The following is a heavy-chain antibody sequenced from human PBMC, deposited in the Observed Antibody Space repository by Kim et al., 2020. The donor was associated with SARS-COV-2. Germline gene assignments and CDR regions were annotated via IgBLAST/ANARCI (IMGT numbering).Heavy chain of an antibody. CDR2: IKSKTDGGTT. D-gene: IGHD6-13*01. J-gene: IGHJ5*01. Sequence: GGSLRLSCAASGFTFSNTWMNWVRQAPGKGLEWVGRIKSKTDGGTTDYAAPVKGRFTISRDDSKSTLYLQMNSLNTDDTAVYYCTAPYSSSWFDSWGQGTLVIVSS. V-gene: IGHV3-15*01. CDR1: GFTFSNTW. CDR3: TAPYSSSWFDS.